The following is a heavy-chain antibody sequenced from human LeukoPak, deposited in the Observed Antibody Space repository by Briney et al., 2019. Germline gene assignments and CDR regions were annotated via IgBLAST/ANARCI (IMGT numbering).Heavy chain of an antibody. CDR1: VYSFTRYW. Sequence: GQSLNISRKVSVYSFTRYWIGWGPQIPGKGLECMRIIYPGVCDTRYSQSFQGKVTNSADKSTSTAYLQRSSLKASDTAMYYCARQVGRNYYDCSGHFDYWGQGTLVTVSS. J-gene: IGHJ4*02. CDR3: ARQVGRNYYDCSGHFDY. D-gene: IGHD3-22*01. CDR2: IYPGVCDT. V-gene: IGHV5-51*01.